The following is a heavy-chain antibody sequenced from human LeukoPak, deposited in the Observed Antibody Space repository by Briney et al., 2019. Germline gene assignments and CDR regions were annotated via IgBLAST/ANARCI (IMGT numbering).Heavy chain of an antibody. CDR3: AKLSDTASLGY. J-gene: IGHJ4*02. D-gene: IGHD5-18*01. Sequence: GRSLRLSCAASGFTFSSYGMHWVRQAPGKGLEWVAVIWYDGSNKYYADSVKGRFTISRDNSKNTLYLQMNSLRAEDTAVYYCAKLSDTASLGYWGQGTLVTVSS. CDR2: IWYDGSNK. CDR1: GFTFSSYG. V-gene: IGHV3-33*06.